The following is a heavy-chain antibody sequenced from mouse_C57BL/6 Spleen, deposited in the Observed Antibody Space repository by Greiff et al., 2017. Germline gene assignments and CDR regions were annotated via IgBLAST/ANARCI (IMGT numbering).Heavy chain of an antibody. J-gene: IGHJ4*01. V-gene: IGHV5-16*01. CDR1: GFTFSDYY. CDR3: AREDPGAMDY. Sequence: EVMLMESEGGLVQPGSSMKLSCTASGFTFSDYYMAWVRQVPEKGLEWVANINYDGSSTYYLDSLKSRFIISRDNAKNILYLQMSSLKSEDTATYYCAREDPGAMDYWGQGTSVTVSS. CDR2: INYDGSST.